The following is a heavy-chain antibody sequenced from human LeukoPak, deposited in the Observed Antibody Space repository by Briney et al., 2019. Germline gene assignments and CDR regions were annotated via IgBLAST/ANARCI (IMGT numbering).Heavy chain of an antibody. Sequence: ASVKVSCKASGYTFTGYYMHWVRQAPGQGLEWMGWINPNSGGTNYAQKFQGRVTMTRDTFISTAYMELSRLRSDDTAVYYCARGRFGGNGMDVWGQGTTVTVSS. D-gene: IGHD3-10*01. CDR1: GYTFTGYY. J-gene: IGHJ6*02. CDR2: INPNSGGT. CDR3: ARGRFGGNGMDV. V-gene: IGHV1-2*02.